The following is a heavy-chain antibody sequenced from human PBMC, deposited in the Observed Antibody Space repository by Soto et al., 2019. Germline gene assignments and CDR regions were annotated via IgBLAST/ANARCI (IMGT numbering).Heavy chain of an antibody. CDR1: RYTFTNYY. J-gene: IGHJ4*02. V-gene: IGHV1-46*03. CDR2: MNPSGGSG. D-gene: IGHD3-16*01. CDR3: AGDSPSEKPAYY. Sequence: QVQLVQSGAEVKKPGASVKVSCKASRYTFTNYYFNWVRQAPGQGLEWMGMMNPSGGSGGYAQKFQGRVTMTRDTSTSTVYMELSRLRSEDTAVYYCAGDSPSEKPAYYWGQGTLVTVSS.